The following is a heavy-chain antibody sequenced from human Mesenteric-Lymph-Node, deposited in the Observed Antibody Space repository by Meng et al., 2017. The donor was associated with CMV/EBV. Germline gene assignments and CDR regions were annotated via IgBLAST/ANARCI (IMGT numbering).Heavy chain of an antibody. J-gene: IGHJ3*01. Sequence: GESLKISCTASGFTFTTYIIHWVRQAPGKGLEWVAIIASDENYHYCADSVKGRFTISRDSSTNTVYLQMSSLRPEDTAVYFCAREGGGASSEGAFDFWGQGTMVTVSS. CDR2: IASDENYH. CDR3: AREGGGASSEGAFDF. CDR1: GFTFTTYI. V-gene: IGHV3-30*04. D-gene: IGHD3-16*01.